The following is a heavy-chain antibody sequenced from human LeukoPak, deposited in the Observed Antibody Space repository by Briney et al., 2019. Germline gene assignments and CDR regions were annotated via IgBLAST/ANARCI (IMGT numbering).Heavy chain of an antibody. D-gene: IGHD2-21*02. V-gene: IGHV1-24*01. CDR3: ARGGSRVVTYGNFDY. CDR1: GYTLTELS. CDR2: FDPEDGET. Sequence: ASVKVSCKVSGYTLTELSMHWVRQAPGKGLEWMGGFDPEDGETIYAQKFQGRVTMTEDTSTDTAYMELSSLRSDDTAVYYCARGGSRVVTYGNFDYWGQGTLVTVSS. J-gene: IGHJ4*02.